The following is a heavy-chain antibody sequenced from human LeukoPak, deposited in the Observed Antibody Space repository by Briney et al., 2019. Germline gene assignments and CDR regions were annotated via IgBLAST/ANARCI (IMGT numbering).Heavy chain of an antibody. CDR3: ARVIRGYSSGWYYFDY. Sequence: PGGSLRLSCAAPGFTLSSYWMSWVRQAPGKGLEWVANIKQDESEKYYVDSVEGRFTISRDNAKNSLYLQMNSLRAEDTAVYYCARVIRGYSSGWYYFDYWGQGTLVTVSS. V-gene: IGHV3-7*05. CDR1: GFTLSSYW. CDR2: IKQDESEK. D-gene: IGHD6-19*01. J-gene: IGHJ4*02.